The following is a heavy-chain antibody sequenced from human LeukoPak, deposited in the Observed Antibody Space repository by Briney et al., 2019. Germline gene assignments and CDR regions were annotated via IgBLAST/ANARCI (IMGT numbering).Heavy chain of an antibody. V-gene: IGHV1-18*01. CDR3: ARDGDYYDSSGYPIGLDY. J-gene: IGHJ4*02. CDR1: GYTFTSYG. CDR2: ISAYSGNT. Sequence: ASVKVSCKASGYTFTSYGISWVRQAPGQGLEWMGWISAYSGNTNYAQKLQGRVTMTTDTSTSTAYMELRSLRSDDTAVYYCARDGDYYDSSGYPIGLDYWGQGTLVTVSS. D-gene: IGHD3-22*01.